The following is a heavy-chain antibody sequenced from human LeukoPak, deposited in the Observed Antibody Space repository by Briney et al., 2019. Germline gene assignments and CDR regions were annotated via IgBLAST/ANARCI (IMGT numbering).Heavy chain of an antibody. CDR3: ASTHYYGSSGSPHH. D-gene: IGHD3-22*01. Sequence: GASVKVSCKASGYTFTGYYMHWVRQAPGQGLEWMGWINPNSGGTNYAQKFQGRVTMTRDTSISTAYMELSRLRSDDTAVYYCASTHYYGSSGSPHHWGQGTLVTVSS. CDR1: GYTFTGYY. J-gene: IGHJ5*02. CDR2: INPNSGGT. V-gene: IGHV1-2*02.